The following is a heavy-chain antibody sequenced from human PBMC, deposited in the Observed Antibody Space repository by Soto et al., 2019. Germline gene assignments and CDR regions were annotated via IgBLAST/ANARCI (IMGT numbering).Heavy chain of an antibody. J-gene: IGHJ4*02. V-gene: IGHV1-8*01. D-gene: IGHD3-10*01. CDR1: GYTFINYD. CDR3: TRGYYGDSGNSYKKEFDY. Sequence: ASVKVSCKASGYTFINYDINWVRQAAGQGPEWMGWINPNSGNKGYEQKFQGRVTMTRDTSVSTAYMELSSLITEDTALYYCTRGYYGDSGNSYKKEFDYWGQGTQVTVSS. CDR2: INPNSGNK.